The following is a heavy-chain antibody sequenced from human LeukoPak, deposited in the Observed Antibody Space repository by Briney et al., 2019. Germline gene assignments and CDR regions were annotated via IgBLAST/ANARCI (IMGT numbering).Heavy chain of an antibody. J-gene: IGHJ4*02. CDR1: GFTFSSYA. Sequence: GGSLRLSCAASGFTFSSYAMSWVRQAPGKGLEWVSAISGSGGSTYYADSVKGRFIISRDTSKNTVYLQMNSLRVEDTAVYFCWKRGIGIRAVIIMGFLKEAYYFVSWGQETLVSVSS. D-gene: IGHD3-10*01. CDR2: ISGSGGST. V-gene: IGHV3-23*01. CDR3: WKRGIGIRAVIIMGFLKEAYYFVS.